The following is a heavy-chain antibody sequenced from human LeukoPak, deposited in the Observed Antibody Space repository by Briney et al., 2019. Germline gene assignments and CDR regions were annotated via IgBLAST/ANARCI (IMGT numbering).Heavy chain of an antibody. V-gene: IGHV3-66*01. D-gene: IGHD4-17*01. CDR1: GFTVSSNY. J-gene: IGHJ4*02. Sequence: GGSLRVSCAASGFTVSSNYMSWVRQAPGKGLEWVSVKGRFTISRDNSKNTLYLQMNSLRAEDTAVYYCARSSGSYGDYFAYWGQGTLVTVSS. CDR3: ARSSGSYGDYFAY.